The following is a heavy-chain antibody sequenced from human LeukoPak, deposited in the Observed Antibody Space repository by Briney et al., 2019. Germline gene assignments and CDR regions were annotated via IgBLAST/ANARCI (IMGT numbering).Heavy chain of an antibody. CDR1: AGSFSGYY. CDR2: INHSGST. J-gene: IGHJ4*02. D-gene: IGHD1-14*01. Sequence: TETLSLTCAVYAGSFSGYYWSWIRQPPGKGLEWIGEINHSGSTNYSPSLKSRLTISVDTSKNQFSLKLSSVTAADTALYYCARGGGITKYPVDYWSQGILVTVSS. V-gene: IGHV4-34*01. CDR3: ARGGGITKYPVDY.